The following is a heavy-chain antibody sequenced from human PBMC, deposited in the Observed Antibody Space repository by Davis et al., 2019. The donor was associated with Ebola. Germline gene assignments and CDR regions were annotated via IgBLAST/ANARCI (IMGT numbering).Heavy chain of an antibody. CDR1: GFTFSNYG. J-gene: IGHJ2*01. D-gene: IGHD3-22*01. CDR3: AKDYYDSSGRYFDL. V-gene: IGHV3-30*18. CDR2: ISYDGSNK. Sequence: GESLKISCAASGFTFSNYGIHWVRQAPGKGLEWVALISYDGSNKYCADSVKGRFTISRDNSKNTLYLQMNSLRAEDTAMYYCAKDYYDSSGRYFDLWGRGTLVTVSS.